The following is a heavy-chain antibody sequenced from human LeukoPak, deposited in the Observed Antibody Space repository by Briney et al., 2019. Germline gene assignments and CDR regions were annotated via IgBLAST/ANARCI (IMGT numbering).Heavy chain of an antibody. D-gene: IGHD5-18*01. J-gene: IGHJ4*02. Sequence: SETLSLTCAVYGGSFSGCYWSWIRQPPGKGLEWIGEITHSGSTNYNPSLKSRVTISVDTSKNQFSLKLSSVTAADTAVYYCASRDTATGLDWGQGTLVTVSS. V-gene: IGHV4-34*01. CDR2: ITHSGST. CDR1: GGSFSGCY. CDR3: ASRDTATGLD.